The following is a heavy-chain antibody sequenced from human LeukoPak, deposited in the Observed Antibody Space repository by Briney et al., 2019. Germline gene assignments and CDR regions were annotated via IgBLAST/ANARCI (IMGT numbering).Heavy chain of an antibody. CDR2: IKQDGSEK. CDR3: ARETVEGVVVVAAAYYFDY. V-gene: IGHV3-7*01. Sequence: GGSLRLSCAASGFTFSSYWMSWVRQAPGKGLEWVANIKQDGSEKYYVDSVKGRFTISRDNAKNSLYLQMNSLRAEDTAVYYCARETVEGVVVVAAAYYFDYWGQGTLVTVSS. D-gene: IGHD2-15*01. CDR1: GFTFSSYW. J-gene: IGHJ4*02.